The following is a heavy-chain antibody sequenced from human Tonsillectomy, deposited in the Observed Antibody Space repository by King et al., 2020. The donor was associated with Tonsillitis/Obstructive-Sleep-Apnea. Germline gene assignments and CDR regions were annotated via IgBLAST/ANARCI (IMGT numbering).Heavy chain of an antibody. J-gene: IGHJ3*02. CDR2: ISGSGGST. V-gene: IGHV3-23*04. CDR3: AKTSHEQYHAFDI. D-gene: IGHD2-2*01. Sequence: VQLVESGGGLVQPGGSLRLSCAASGFSFSSYAMSWVRQAPGKGLEWVSAISGSGGSTYYADSVQGRLTISRDNSKNTLYMQMNSLRAEDTAVYYCAKTSHEQYHAFDIWGQGTMVTVSS. CDR1: GFSFSSYA.